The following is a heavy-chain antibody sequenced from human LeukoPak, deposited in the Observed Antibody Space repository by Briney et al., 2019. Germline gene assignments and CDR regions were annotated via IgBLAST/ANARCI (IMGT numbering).Heavy chain of an antibody. J-gene: IGHJ4*02. CDR1: GFTFNSYA. D-gene: IGHD3-10*01. V-gene: IGHV3-23*01. CDR3: AKLRVRGVMGFDY. Sequence: GGSLRLSCAASGFTFNSYAMSWVRQAPGKGLEWVSAISGSGGSTYYADSVRGRFTISRDNSKNTLYLQMNSLRAEDTAVYYCAKLRVRGVMGFDYWGQGTLVTVSS. CDR2: ISGSGGST.